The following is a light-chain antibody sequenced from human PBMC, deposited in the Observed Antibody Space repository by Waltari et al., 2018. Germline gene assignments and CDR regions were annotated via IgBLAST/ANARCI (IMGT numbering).Light chain of an antibody. V-gene: IGLV2-14*03. J-gene: IGLJ2*01. CDR3: SSYISSSTLEL. Sequence: QSALTQPASVYGSPGQSITISCTGTSSDVGAYTYVSWYQQHPGKAPKLIIFDVSNRPSGVSNRFSGSKSGNTASLTISGLQAEDEADYYCSSYISSSTLELFGGGTSLTVL. CDR2: DVS. CDR1: SSDVGAYTY.